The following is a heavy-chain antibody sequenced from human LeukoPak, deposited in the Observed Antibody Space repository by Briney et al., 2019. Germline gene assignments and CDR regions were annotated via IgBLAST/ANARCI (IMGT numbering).Heavy chain of an antibody. V-gene: IGHV3-23*01. J-gene: IGHJ6*04. Sequence: LPGGSLRLSCAASGFTFSSYAMSWVRRAPGKGLEWVSSISGSGGTTYYAESVKGRFTISRDNSKNTLYLQMNSLRAEDSAVYYCAKGRTGGTRYGADVWGKGTTVTVSS. CDR1: GFTFSSYA. CDR2: ISGSGGTT. D-gene: IGHD3-16*01. CDR3: AKGRTGGTRYGADV.